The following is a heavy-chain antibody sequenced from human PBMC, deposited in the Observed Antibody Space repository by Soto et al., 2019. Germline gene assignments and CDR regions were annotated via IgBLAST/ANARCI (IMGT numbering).Heavy chain of an antibody. CDR3: ARGRLAVAGTSRTENYYYYYGMDV. CDR1: GFTFSSYW. V-gene: IGHV3-30-3*01. D-gene: IGHD6-19*01. Sequence: PGGSLRLSCAASGFTFSSYWMSWVRQAPGKGLEWVAVISYDGSNKYYADSVKGRFTISRDNSKNTLYLQMNSLRAEDTAVYYCARGRLAVAGTSRTENYYYYYGMDVWGQGTTVTVS. CDR2: ISYDGSNK. J-gene: IGHJ6*02.